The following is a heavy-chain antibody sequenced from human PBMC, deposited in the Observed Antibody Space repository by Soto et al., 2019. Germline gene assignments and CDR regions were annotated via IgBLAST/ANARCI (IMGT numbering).Heavy chain of an antibody. CDR2: INHSGST. V-gene: IGHV4-34*01. J-gene: IGHJ6*02. Sequence: SDTLSLTCAVYGGSFSVYYWSWIRQPPGKGLEWIGEINHSGSTNYNPSLKSRVTISVDTSKNQFSLKLSSVTAADTAVYYCARGLVVVAATSMDVWGQGTTVTV. D-gene: IGHD2-15*01. CDR1: GGSFSVYY. CDR3: ARGLVVVAATSMDV.